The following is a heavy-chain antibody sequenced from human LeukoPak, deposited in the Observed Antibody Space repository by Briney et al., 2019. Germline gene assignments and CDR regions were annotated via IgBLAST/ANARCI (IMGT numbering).Heavy chain of an antibody. CDR2: IVPIFGTA. CDR1: GYTFTSYG. J-gene: IGHJ6*03. Sequence: GASVKVSCKASGYTFTSYGISWVRQAPGQGLEGMGGIVPIFGTANYAQTFQGRVTITTDESTSTAYMELSSLRSEDTAVYYCARGGDGYNPYYYYYYMDVWGKGTTVTVSS. D-gene: IGHD5-24*01. CDR3: ARGGDGYNPYYYYYYMDV. V-gene: IGHV1-69*05.